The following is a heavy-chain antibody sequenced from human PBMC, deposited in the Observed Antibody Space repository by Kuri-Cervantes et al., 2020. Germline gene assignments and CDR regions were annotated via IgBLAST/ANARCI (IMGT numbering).Heavy chain of an antibody. J-gene: IGHJ6*02. CDR2: IVVGSGNT. CDR1: VFTFTSSA. D-gene: IGHD4-23*01. CDR3: ARALTVVTGNYYYYYGMDV. V-gene: IGHV1-58*01. Sequence: SVKVSCKATVFTFTSSAVQWVRQARGQLLEWIGWIVVGSGNTNNAQKFQERVTITRDMSTSTAYMELSRLRSDDTAVYYCARALTVVTGNYYYYYGMDVWGQGTTVTVSS.